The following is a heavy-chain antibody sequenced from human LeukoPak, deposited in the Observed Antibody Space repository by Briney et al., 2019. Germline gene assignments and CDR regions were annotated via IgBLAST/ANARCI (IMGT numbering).Heavy chain of an antibody. V-gene: IGHV1-18*01. CDR2: ISAYNGNT. Sequence: ASVKVSCKASGYTFTSYGISWVRQAPGQGLEWMGWISAYNGNTNYAQKLQGRVTMTTDTSTSTAYMELRSLRSEDTAVYYCARDNDSRDPLHFDYWGQGTLVTVSS. J-gene: IGHJ4*02. CDR3: ARDNDSRDPLHFDY. CDR1: GYTFTSYG. D-gene: IGHD3-16*01.